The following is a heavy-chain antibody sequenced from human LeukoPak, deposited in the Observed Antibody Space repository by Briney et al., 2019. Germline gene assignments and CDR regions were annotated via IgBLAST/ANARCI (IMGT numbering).Heavy chain of an antibody. V-gene: IGHV3-7*01. J-gene: IGHJ6*02. D-gene: IGHD1-26*01. CDR1: GFTFSTYW. CDR3: ARSVGAGNNYFYYGMDV. Sequence: GGSLRLSCAASGFTFSTYWMSWVRQAPGTGLEWVATINQDGSAEYYVDSVKGRFTMSRDNAKNSVYLQMDSLRAEETAVYYCARSVGAGNNYFYYGMDVWGQGTTVTVSS. CDR2: INQDGSAE.